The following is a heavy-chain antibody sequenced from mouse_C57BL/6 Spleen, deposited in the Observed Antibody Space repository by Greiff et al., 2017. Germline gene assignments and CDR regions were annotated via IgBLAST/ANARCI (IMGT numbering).Heavy chain of an antibody. D-gene: IGHD4-1*01. CDR1: GFSLTSYG. J-gene: IGHJ4*01. CDR2: IWRGGST. Sequence: QVHVKQSGPGLVQPSQSLSITCTVSGFSLTSYGVHWVRQSPGKGLEWLGVIWRGGSTDYNAAFISRLSISKDNSKSQVFFKMNSLQADDTARYYCARTGSYYAMDYWGQGTSVTVSS. CDR3: ARTGSYYAMDY. V-gene: IGHV2-2*01.